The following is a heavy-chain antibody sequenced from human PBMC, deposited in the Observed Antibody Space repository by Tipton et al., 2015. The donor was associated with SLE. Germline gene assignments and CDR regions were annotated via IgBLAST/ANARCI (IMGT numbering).Heavy chain of an antibody. CDR2: GHYSGAT. V-gene: IGHV4-39*01. CDR3: ARHPSSFDYYYYYYMDV. CDR1: GDSITSSSYY. Sequence: TLSLTCTVSGDSITSSSYYWGWIRQPPGKGLEWIGTGHYSGATYKQSSLKNRSTISVDTSKNQFSLKLSSVTAADTAVYYCARHPSSFDYYYYYYMDVWGKGTTVTVSS. J-gene: IGHJ6*03.